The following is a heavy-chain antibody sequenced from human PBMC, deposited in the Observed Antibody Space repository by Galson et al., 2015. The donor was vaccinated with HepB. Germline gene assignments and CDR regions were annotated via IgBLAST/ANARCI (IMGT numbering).Heavy chain of an antibody. J-gene: IGHJ3*02. Sequence: TLSLTCPVSGGSISSGGYYWSWIRQHPGKGLEWIGYIYYSGSTYYNPSLKSRVTISVDTSKNQFSLKLSSVTAADTAVYYCARGCDYGGNFGKSHFDIWGQGTMVTVSS. D-gene: IGHD4-23*01. CDR3: ARGCDYGGNFGKSHFDI. CDR2: IYYSGST. V-gene: IGHV4-31*03. CDR1: GGSISSGGYY.